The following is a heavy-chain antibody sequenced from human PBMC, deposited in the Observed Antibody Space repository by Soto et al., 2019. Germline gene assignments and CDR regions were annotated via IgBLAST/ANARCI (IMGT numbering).Heavy chain of an antibody. CDR3: ARSPSLLIDY. D-gene: IGHD2-2*01. V-gene: IGHV1-18*01. J-gene: IGHJ4*01. Sequence: ASVKVSCKASGFTFTSYAIPWVRQAPGQGLEWMGWISAYNGNTKYAQNLQGRVTMTTDTSTSTAYMELGRLTSDDTAVYYCARSPSLLIDYWGQEPWSPFPQ. CDR2: ISAYNGNT. CDR1: GFTFTSYA.